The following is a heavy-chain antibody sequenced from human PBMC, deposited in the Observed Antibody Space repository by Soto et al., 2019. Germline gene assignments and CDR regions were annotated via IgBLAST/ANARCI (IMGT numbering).Heavy chain of an antibody. CDR1: GGSISSNDYY. CDR3: ARHRWGASSQRYFDY. J-gene: IGHJ4*02. V-gene: IGHV4-39*01. Sequence: QLQLQESGPGLVKPSGTLSLTCTVSGGSISSNDYYWDWIRQSPGKWLEWIGSIDYGGSTYYNPSLMRRVSMSVDTSRNQFSLKLSSVPATDTAIYFCARHRWGASSQRYFDYWGQGTLVTVSS. D-gene: IGHD1-26*01. CDR2: IDYGGST.